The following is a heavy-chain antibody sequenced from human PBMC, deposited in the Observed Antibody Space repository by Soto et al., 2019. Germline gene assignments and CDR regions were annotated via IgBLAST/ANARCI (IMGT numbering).Heavy chain of an antibody. V-gene: IGHV3-74*03. D-gene: IGHD2-2*01. Sequence: EVQLVESGGGLVQPGASLRLSCAASGLTFRSYWMHWVRQAPGKGLVWVSRINTDGSVAMYVDSVKGRFTISRDNAKNTLYLHMNSLRAEDTAVYYCVRDMQLLRLDSWGQRTLVTFSS. CDR1: GLTFRSYW. CDR2: INTDGSVA. CDR3: VRDMQLLRLDS. J-gene: IGHJ4*02.